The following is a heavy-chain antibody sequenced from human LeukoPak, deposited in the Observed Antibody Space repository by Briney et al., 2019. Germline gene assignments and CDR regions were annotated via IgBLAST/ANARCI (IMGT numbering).Heavy chain of an antibody. Sequence: SETLSLTCTVSGGSISSSSYYWGWIRQPPGKGLEWIGSIYYSGSTYYNPSLKSRVTISVDTSKNQFSLKLSSVTAADTAVYYCARGNNWFDPWGQGTLVTVSS. J-gene: IGHJ5*02. CDR1: GGSISSSSYY. CDR3: ARGNNWFDP. CDR2: IYYSGST. V-gene: IGHV4-39*07.